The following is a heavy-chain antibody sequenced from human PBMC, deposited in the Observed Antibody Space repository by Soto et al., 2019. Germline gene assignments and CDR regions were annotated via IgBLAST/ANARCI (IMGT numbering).Heavy chain of an antibody. CDR2: IYYSGST. J-gene: IGHJ3*02. V-gene: IGHV4-39*01. D-gene: IGHD2-15*01. CDR3: ARPSVDCSGGSCHNGYDAFDI. CDR1: GGSISSSSYY. Sequence: SETLSLTCTVSGGSISSSSYYWGWIRQPPGKGLEWIGSIYYSGSTYYNPSLKSRVTISVDTSKNQFSLKLSSVTAADTAVYYCARPSVDCSGGSCHNGYDAFDIWGQGTMVTVSS.